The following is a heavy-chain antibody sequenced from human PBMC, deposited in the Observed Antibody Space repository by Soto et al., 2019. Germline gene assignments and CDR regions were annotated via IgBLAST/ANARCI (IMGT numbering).Heavy chain of an antibody. CDR3: ARVIHGEYGQFDF. V-gene: IGHV3-21*01. D-gene: IGHD4-17*01. J-gene: IGHJ4*02. CDR2: ISSSNNYM. Sequence: VGSLRLSCAASGFTFSGHSMNWIRQAPGKGLEWVSSISSSNNYMYHADSVKGRFTISRDNAKNSLSLQMNSLRAEDTAVYYCARVIHGEYGQFDFWGQGTLVTVSS. CDR1: GFTFSGHS.